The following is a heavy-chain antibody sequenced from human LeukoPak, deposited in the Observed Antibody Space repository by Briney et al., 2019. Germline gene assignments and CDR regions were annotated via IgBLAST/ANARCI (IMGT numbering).Heavy chain of an antibody. CDR1: GFTFSSYS. D-gene: IGHD3-10*01. CDR3: ARDGYYYGSGRNGMDV. J-gene: IGHJ6*02. CDR2: ISSSSSTI. Sequence: SGGSLRLSCAASGFTFSSYSTNWVRQAPGKGLEWVSYISSSSSTIYYADSVKGRFTISRDNAKNSLYLQMNSLRAEDTAVYYCARDGYYYGSGRNGMDVWGQGTTVTVSS. V-gene: IGHV3-48*01.